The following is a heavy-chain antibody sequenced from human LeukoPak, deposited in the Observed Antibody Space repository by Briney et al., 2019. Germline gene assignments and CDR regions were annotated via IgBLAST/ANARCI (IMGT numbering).Heavy chain of an antibody. Sequence: SVKVSCKASGGTFSSYAISWVRQAPGQGLEWMGGIIPIFGAPNYAQKFQGRVTITADESTSTAYMELSSLRSEDTAVYYCTANDYGDPYYYYGMDVWGQGTTVTVSS. CDR1: GGTFSSYA. J-gene: IGHJ6*02. V-gene: IGHV1-69*01. CDR3: TANDYGDPYYYYGMDV. D-gene: IGHD4-17*01. CDR2: IIPIFGAP.